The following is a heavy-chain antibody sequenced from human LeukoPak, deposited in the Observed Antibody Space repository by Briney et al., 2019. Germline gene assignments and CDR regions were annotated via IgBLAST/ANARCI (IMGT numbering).Heavy chain of an antibody. J-gene: IGHJ6*03. Sequence: KTSQTLSLTCAISGDSVSSNSAAWNWIRQSPSRGLEWLGRTYYRSKWYNDYAVSVKSRITINPDTSKNHFSLQLNSVTPEDTAVYYCARVGKRMAAAGDYYFYMDVWGKGTTVTISS. D-gene: IGHD6-13*01. CDR3: ARVGKRMAAAGDYYFYMDV. CDR1: GDSVSSNSAA. V-gene: IGHV6-1*01. CDR2: TYYRSKWYN.